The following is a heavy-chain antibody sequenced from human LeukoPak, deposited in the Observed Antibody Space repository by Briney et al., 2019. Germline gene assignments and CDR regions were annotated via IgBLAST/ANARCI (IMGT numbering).Heavy chain of an antibody. V-gene: IGHV1-46*01. CDR2: VNPSGGST. D-gene: IGHD2-21*02. CDR3: ARAAYCGGDCYSPRLFDY. J-gene: IGHJ4*02. CDR1: GYTFTSYY. Sequence: GASVKVSCKASGYTFTSYYMHWVRQAPGQGLEWMGIVNPSGGSTSYAQKFQGRVTMTRDTSTSTVYMELSSLRSEDTAVYYCARAAYCGGDCYSPRLFDYWGQGTLVTVSS.